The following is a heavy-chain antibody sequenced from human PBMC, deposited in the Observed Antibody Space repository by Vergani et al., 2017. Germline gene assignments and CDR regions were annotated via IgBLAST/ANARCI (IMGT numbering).Heavy chain of an antibody. CDR3: ARYGSGSYISPFDY. J-gene: IGHJ4*02. V-gene: IGHV3-21*01. Sequence: EVQLVASGGGLVKPGGSLRLSCAASGFTFRSYSMNWVRQAPGKGLEWVSSISSSSSYIYYADSVKGRFTISRDNAKNSLYLQMNSLRAEDTAVYYCARYGSGSYISPFDYWGQGTLVTVSS. CDR2: ISSSSSYI. D-gene: IGHD3-10*01. CDR1: GFTFRSYS.